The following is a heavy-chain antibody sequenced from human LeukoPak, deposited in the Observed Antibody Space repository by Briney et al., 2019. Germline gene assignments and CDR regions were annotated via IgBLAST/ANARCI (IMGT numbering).Heavy chain of an antibody. J-gene: IGHJ4*02. CDR2: ISYDGSNK. CDR1: GFTVSDNY. D-gene: IGHD3-10*01. V-gene: IGHV3-30*18. CDR3: AKCPNPLLWFGELCDY. Sequence: GGSLRLSCAASGFTVSDNYMSWVRQAPGKGLEWVAVISYDGSNKYYADSVKGRFTISRDNSKNTLYLQMNSLRAEDTAVYYCAKCPNPLLWFGELCDYWGQGTLVTVSS.